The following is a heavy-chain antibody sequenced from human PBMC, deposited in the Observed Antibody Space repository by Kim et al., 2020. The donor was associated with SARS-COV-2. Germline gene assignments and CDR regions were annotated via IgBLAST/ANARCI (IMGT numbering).Heavy chain of an antibody. Sequence: GGSLRLSCAASGFTFSSYAMSWVRQAPGKGLEWVSAISGSGGSTYYADSVKGRFTISRDNSKNTLYLQMNSLRAEDTAVYYCAKDSGQQQLVLSYFDYWGQGTLVTVSS. D-gene: IGHD6-13*01. CDR1: GFTFSSYA. V-gene: IGHV3-23*01. CDR2: ISGSGGST. CDR3: AKDSGQQQLVLSYFDY. J-gene: IGHJ4*02.